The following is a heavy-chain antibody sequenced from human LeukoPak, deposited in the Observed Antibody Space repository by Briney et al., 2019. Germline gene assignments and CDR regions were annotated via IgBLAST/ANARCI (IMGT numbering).Heavy chain of an antibody. V-gene: IGHV3-48*01. D-gene: IGHD5-12*01. Sequence: GGSLRLSCAASGFTFSSYTMNWVRQAPGKGLEWVSKISSSSSTIYYADSVKGRFTISRDNAKNSPYLQMNSLRAEDTAVYYCARDSPQALAILHAFDIWGHGTMVTVSS. CDR1: GFTFSSYT. J-gene: IGHJ3*02. CDR3: ARDSPQALAILHAFDI. CDR2: ISSSSSTI.